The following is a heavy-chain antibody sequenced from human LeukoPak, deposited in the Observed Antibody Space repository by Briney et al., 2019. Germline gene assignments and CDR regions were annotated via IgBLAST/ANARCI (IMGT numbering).Heavy chain of an antibody. D-gene: IGHD3-22*01. CDR3: AKDTDSSGYIPIDAFDI. Sequence: PGGSLRLSCAASGFTFSSYAMSWVRQAPGKGLEWVSAISGSGGSTYYADSVKGRFTISRDSSKNTLYLQMNSLRAEDTAVYYCAKDTDSSGYIPIDAFDIWGQGTMVTVSS. CDR2: ISGSGGST. J-gene: IGHJ3*02. V-gene: IGHV3-23*01. CDR1: GFTFSSYA.